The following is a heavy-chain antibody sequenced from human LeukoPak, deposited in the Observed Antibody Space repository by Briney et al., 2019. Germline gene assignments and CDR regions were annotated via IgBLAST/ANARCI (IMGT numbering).Heavy chain of an antibody. D-gene: IGHD5-18*01. CDR1: GGSISSYY. CDR2: IYYSGST. Sequence: SETLSLTFTVSGGSISSYYWSWIRQPPGKGLEWIGYIYYSGSTNYNPSLKSRVTISVDTSKNQFSLKLSSVTAADTAVYYCARGRGYGDYWGQGTLVTVSS. CDR3: ARGRGYGDY. J-gene: IGHJ4*02. V-gene: IGHV4-59*01.